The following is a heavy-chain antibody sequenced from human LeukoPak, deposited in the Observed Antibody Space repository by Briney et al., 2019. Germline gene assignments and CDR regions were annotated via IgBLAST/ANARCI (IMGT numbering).Heavy chain of an antibody. D-gene: IGHD2-15*01. CDR3: ARDGQLAATATPYYFDY. V-gene: IGHV3-21*01. J-gene: IGHJ4*02. CDR1: GFTFSSYS. Sequence: GGSLRLSCAASGFTFSSYSMNWVRQAPGKGLEWVSSISSSSSYIYYADSVKGRFTISRDNAKNSLYLQMNSLRAEDTAVYYCARDGQLAATATPYYFDYWGQGTLVTVSS. CDR2: ISSSSSYI.